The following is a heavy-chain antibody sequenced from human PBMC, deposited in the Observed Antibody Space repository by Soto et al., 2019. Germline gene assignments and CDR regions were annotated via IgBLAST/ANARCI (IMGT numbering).Heavy chain of an antibody. D-gene: IGHD2-15*01. CDR3: ARHSLIVTLISGMDX. J-gene: IGHJ6*02. V-gene: IGHV5-51*01. Sequence: PGESLKISCKASGYSFINSWIGWVRQMPGKGMECMGIISPGHSETTYIQAFQGQVTISVDKSLSTAYLQWSSLKASETAMYYCARHSLIVTLISGMDXWGQGTTVTVS. CDR1: GYSFINSW. CDR2: ISPGHSET.